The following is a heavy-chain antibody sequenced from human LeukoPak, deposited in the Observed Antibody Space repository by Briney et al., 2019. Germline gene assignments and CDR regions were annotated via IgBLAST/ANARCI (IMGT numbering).Heavy chain of an antibody. V-gene: IGHV3-43*02. Sequence: GGSLRLSCAAPGXIFDNYAIHWVRQAPGKGLEWVSLSGDGGSTFYADSVRGRFTISRDNTRKSLSLQMSSLRSEDTALYYCARESETSGWYDYWGQGTLVTVSS. J-gene: IGHJ4*02. CDR3: ARESETSGWYDY. D-gene: IGHD6-19*01. CDR2: SGDGGST. CDR1: GXIFDNYA.